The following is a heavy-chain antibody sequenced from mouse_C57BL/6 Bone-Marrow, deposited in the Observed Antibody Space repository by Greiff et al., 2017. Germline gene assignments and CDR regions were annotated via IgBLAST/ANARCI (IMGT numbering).Heavy chain of an antibody. J-gene: IGHJ1*03. CDR3: ARRGYYCSSYGYFDV. CDR1: GYPFTSSW. V-gene: IGHV1-7*01. D-gene: IGHD1-1*01. CDR2: ITPSSGNT. Sequence: QVQLQQSGAELAKPGASVQLSCKASGYPFTSSWMHWVKQRTGQGLEWIGYITPSSGNTKYNQKFKDKATLTADKSSSTSFMQLSSLTYEDSAVYYCARRGYYCSSYGYFDVWGTGTTVTVSS.